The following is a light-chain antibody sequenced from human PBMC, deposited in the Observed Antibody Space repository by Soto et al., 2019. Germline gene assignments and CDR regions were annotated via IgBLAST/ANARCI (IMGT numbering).Light chain of an antibody. Sequence: QLVLTQSSSASXSXXXSXKLTCTLSSGHSSYIIAWHQQQPGKAPRYLMKLEGSGSCNKGSGVPDRFSGSSSGADRYLTISNLQFEDEADYYCETWDSNTRVFGGGTKVTVL. CDR3: ETWDSNTRV. CDR2: LEGSGSC. CDR1: SGHSSYI. J-gene: IGLJ3*02. V-gene: IGLV4-60*02.